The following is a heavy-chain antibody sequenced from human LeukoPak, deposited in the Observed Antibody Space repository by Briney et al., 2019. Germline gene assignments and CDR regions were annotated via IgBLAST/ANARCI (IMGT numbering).Heavy chain of an antibody. Sequence: SGGSLRLSCAASGFTFDDYTMHWVRQAPGKGLEWVSLISWDGGSTYYADSVKGRFTISRDNSKNSLYLQMYSLRTEDTALYYCAKAGPGSTGTLDYWGQGTLVTVSS. CDR1: GFTFDDYT. D-gene: IGHD1-1*01. CDR2: ISWDGGST. J-gene: IGHJ4*02. V-gene: IGHV3-43*01. CDR3: AKAGPGSTGTLDY.